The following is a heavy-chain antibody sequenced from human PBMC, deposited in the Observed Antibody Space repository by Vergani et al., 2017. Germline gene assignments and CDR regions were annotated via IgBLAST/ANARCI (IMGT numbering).Heavy chain of an antibody. CDR2: INPNSGGT. J-gene: IGHJ3*02. D-gene: IGHD2-2*01. CDR3: ARVPTYCSSTSCYSCAFDI. CDR1: GYTFTGYY. V-gene: IGHV1-2*02. Sequence: QVQLVQSGAEVKKPGASVKVSCKASGYTFTGYYMHWVRQAPGQGLEWMGWINPNSGGTNYAQKFKGRVTMTRDKSISTAYMELGRLRSDDTAVYYCARVPTYCSSTSCYSCAFDIWGQGTMVTVSS.